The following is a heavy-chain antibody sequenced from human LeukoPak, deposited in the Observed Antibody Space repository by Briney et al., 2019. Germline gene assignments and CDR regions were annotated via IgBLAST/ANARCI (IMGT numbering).Heavy chain of an antibody. D-gene: IGHD1-26*01. CDR3: ARDWDERYFDL. CDR2: IYTSGST. V-gene: IGHV4-61*02. Sequence: SETLSLTCTVSGGSISSGSYYWSWIRQPAGKGLEWIGRIYTSGSTNYNPSLKSRVTISVDTSKNQFSLKLSSVTAADTAVYYCARDWDERYFDLWGRGTLVTVSS. CDR1: GGSISSGSYY. J-gene: IGHJ2*01.